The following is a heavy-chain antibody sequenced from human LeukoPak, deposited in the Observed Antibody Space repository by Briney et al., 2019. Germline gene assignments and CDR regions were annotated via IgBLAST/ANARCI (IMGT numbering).Heavy chain of an antibody. D-gene: IGHD1-1*01. Sequence: PGGSLRLSCAASGFTFSSYGMHWVRQAPGKGLEWVAFIRYDGSNKYYADSVKGRFTISRDNSKNTLYLQMNSLRAEDTAVYYCAKEGTTGTRYYYYMDVWSKGTTVTVSS. J-gene: IGHJ6*03. V-gene: IGHV3-30*02. CDR3: AKEGTTGTRYYYYMDV. CDR2: IRYDGSNK. CDR1: GFTFSSYG.